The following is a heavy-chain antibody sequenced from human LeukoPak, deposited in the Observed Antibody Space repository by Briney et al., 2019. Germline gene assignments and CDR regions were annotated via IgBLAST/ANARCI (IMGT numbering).Heavy chain of an antibody. V-gene: IGHV3-7*01. CDR2: IKQDGSEK. D-gene: IGHD3-3*01. J-gene: IGHJ4*02. Sequence: GGSLRLSCATSGFSISSYAMSWVRQAPGKGLEWVANIKQDGSEKYYVDSVKGRFTISRDNAKNSLYLQMNSLRAEDTAVYYCARQGLFGVAPGGGQGTLVTVSS. CDR1: GFSISSYA. CDR3: ARQGLFGVAPG.